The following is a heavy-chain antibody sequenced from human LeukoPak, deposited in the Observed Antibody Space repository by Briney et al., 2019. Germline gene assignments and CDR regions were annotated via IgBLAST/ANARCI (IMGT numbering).Heavy chain of an antibody. J-gene: IGHJ4*02. V-gene: IGHV3-33*01. CDR1: GFTFSIYG. D-gene: IGHD7-27*01. CDR3: ARVPGDY. CDR2: IWNDGSNK. Sequence: GRSLRLSCAASGFTFSIYGMHWVRQSPGKGLEWVAVIWNDGSNKYYADSVKGRFTISRDNAKNSLYLQMNSLRAEDTAVYYCARVPGDYWGQGTLVTVSS.